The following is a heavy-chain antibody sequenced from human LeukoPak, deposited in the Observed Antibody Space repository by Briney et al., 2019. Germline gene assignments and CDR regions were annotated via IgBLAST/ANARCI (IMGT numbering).Heavy chain of an antibody. CDR1: GFTFNTYT. CDR3: ATPLDYYDSSGYHQGGD. Sequence: SGGSLRLSCAASGFTFNTYTMNWVRQAPGKGLEWVANIKEDGSKKNYVDSVKGRFTISRDNAKNSLYLQMNSLRAEDTAIYYCATPLDYYDSSGYHQGGDWGQGTLVTVSS. J-gene: IGHJ4*02. D-gene: IGHD3-22*01. V-gene: IGHV3-7*03. CDR2: IKEDGSKK.